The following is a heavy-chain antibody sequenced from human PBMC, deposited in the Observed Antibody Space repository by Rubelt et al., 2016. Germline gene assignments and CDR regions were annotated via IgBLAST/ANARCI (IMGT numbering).Heavy chain of an antibody. Sequence: QVQLVQSGAEVKKPGSSVKVSCKASGGTFSSYAISWVRQAPGQGLEWMGGIIPIFGTANYAQKFQGRVTITADESTSTVYMELLSLRSEDTAVYYCARLSIFEYTAMVMSDYWGQGTLVTVSS. CDR1: GGTFSSYA. J-gene: IGHJ4*02. D-gene: IGHD5-18*01. CDR3: ARLSIFEYTAMVMSDY. V-gene: IGHV1-69*01. CDR2: IIPIFGTA.